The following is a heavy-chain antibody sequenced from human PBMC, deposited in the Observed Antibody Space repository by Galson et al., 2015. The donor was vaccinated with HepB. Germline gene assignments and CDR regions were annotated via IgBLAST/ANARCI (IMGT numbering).Heavy chain of an antibody. D-gene: IGHD4/OR15-4a*01. J-gene: IGHJ4*02. V-gene: IGHV3-21*01. CDR3: ARGDLGATYPVPY. Sequence: SLRLSCAASGFTFSSYSMNWVRQAPGKGLEWVSSISSSSSYIYYADSVKGRFTISRDNAKNSLYLQMNSLRAEDTAVYYCARGDLGATYPVPYWGQGTLVTVSS. CDR2: ISSSSSYI. CDR1: GFTFSSYS.